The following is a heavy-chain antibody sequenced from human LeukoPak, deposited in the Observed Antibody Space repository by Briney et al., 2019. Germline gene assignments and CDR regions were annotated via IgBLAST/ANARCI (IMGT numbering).Heavy chain of an antibody. D-gene: IGHD3-10*01. V-gene: IGHV4-31*03. CDR1: GGSISSGGYY. CDR3: ARDMVRGVKAYLSWFDP. Sequence: SETLSLTCTVSGGSISSGGYYWSWIRQHAGKGLEWIGYISHSGSTYYNPSLKSRLTISVDTSKDRFSLRLTSVTAADTAFYYCARDMVRGVKAYLSWFDPWGQGILVTVST. J-gene: IGHJ5*02. CDR2: ISHSGST.